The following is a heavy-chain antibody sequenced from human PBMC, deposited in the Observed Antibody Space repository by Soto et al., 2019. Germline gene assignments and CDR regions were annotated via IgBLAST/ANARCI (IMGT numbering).Heavy chain of an antibody. CDR1: GFSFSDSA. Sequence: EVQLVESGGGLVQPGGSLKLSCAASGFSFSDSAMHWVRQASGKGLEWVGRIGSKGQNYATTYAASVKGRFIISTDESKNTAHLQMNSLKTEDTGVYYCTKYSGTSSAPTALGQGTLVTVSS. V-gene: IGHV3-73*02. CDR2: IGSKGQNYAT. CDR3: TKYSGTSSAPTA. J-gene: IGHJ5*02. D-gene: IGHD1-26*01.